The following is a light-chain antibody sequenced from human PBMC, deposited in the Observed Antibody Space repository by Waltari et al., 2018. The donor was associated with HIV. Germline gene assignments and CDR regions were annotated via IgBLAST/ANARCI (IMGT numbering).Light chain of an antibody. V-gene: IGKV1-33*01. CDR1: QDIRNY. CDR3: QQYNSLSLT. J-gene: IGKJ3*01. Sequence: DIQMTQSPSSLSASVGDRVTITCQASQDIRNYLNWYQQKPGKAPKLLIYDASNLEIGVPSRFSGSGSGTDFSFTIDSLQPEDIATYYCQQYNSLSLTFGPGTKLEI. CDR2: DAS.